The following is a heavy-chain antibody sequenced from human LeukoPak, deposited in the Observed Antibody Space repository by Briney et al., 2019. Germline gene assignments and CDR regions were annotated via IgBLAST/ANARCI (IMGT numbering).Heavy chain of an antibody. Sequence: GGSLRLSCAASGFTFSSYWMHWVRQAPGKGLVWVSRINTDGSSTNYADSVKGRFTISRDNAKNTLYLQMNSLRAEDTAVYYCARGGCSGGSCYSGIDYWGQGTLVTVSS. D-gene: IGHD2-15*01. CDR2: INTDGSST. CDR3: ARGGCSGGSCYSGIDY. V-gene: IGHV3-74*01. J-gene: IGHJ4*02. CDR1: GFTFSSYW.